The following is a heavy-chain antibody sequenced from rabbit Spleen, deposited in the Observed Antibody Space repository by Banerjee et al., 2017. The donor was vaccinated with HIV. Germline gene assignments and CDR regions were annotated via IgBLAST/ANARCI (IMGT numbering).Heavy chain of an antibody. J-gene: IGHJ4*01. D-gene: IGHD6-1*01. Sequence: QEQLVESGGGLVQPGGSLKLSCKASGFDFSTYSMSWVRQAPGKGLEWIGCAGTASGNIWYASWAKGRVTISRSTSLNTVTLQMTSLTAADTATYFCARSHGGTATDSYLDLWGPGTLVTVS. CDR2: AGTASGNI. CDR3: ARSHGGTATDSYLDL. V-gene: IGHV1S47*01. CDR1: GFDFSTYS.